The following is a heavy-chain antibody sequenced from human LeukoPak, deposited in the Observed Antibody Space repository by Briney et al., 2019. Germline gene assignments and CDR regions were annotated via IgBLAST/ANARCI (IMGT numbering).Heavy chain of an antibody. Sequence: SVKVSCKASEGTFSSYAISWVRQAPGQGLEWMGGIIPIFGTANYAQKFQGRVTITADESTSTAYMELSSLRSEDTAVYYCATDYQTTGTTMYYFDYWGQGTLVTVSS. CDR1: EGTFSSYA. CDR3: ATDYQTTGTTMYYFDY. J-gene: IGHJ4*02. V-gene: IGHV1-69*13. D-gene: IGHD1-1*01. CDR2: IIPIFGTA.